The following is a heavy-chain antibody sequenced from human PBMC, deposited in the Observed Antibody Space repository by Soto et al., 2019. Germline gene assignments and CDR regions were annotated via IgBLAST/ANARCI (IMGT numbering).Heavy chain of an antibody. CDR2: ISGSGGST. J-gene: IGHJ3*02. CDR1: GVTFSSYA. V-gene: IGHV3-23*01. Sequence: QAGGSLRLSCAASGVTFSSYAMSWVRQAPGEGLEWVSAISGSGGSTYYADSVKGRFTISRDNSKNTLYLQMNSLRAEDKAVYYCAKDFYNMIVVPDAFEIWGQGKMVTVSS. CDR3: AKDFYNMIVVPDAFEI. D-gene: IGHD3-22*01.